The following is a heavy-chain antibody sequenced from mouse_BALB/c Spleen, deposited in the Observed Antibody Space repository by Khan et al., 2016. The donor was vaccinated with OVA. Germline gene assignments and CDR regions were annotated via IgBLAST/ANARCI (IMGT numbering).Heavy chain of an antibody. D-gene: IGHD4-1*01. Sequence: VQLQQSGAEVMKPGASVKISCKTTGYTFSSYWIEWVKQTPGHGLEWIGEILPGSVSIKYNENFKGKATFTAETSSNTAYIQFSSLTSEDSAVYYCSRGGLGRAMDYWGQGTSVAVSS. V-gene: IGHV1-9*01. CDR3: SRGGLGRAMDY. CDR2: ILPGSVSI. J-gene: IGHJ4*01. CDR1: GYTFSSYW.